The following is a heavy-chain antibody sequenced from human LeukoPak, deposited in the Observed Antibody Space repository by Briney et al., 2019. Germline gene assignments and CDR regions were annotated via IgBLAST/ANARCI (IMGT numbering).Heavy chain of an antibody. V-gene: IGHV4-4*02. D-gene: IGHD3-22*01. CDR2: IYHSGST. J-gene: IGHJ4*02. CDR1: GGSISSSNW. Sequence: SETLSLTCAVSGGSISSSNWWRWVRQPPGKGLEWIGEIYHSGSTNYNPSLKSRVTISVDKSKNQFSLKLSSVTAADTAVYYCARAVGYYDSSGYLIDYWGQGTLVTVSS. CDR3: ARAVGYYDSSGYLIDY.